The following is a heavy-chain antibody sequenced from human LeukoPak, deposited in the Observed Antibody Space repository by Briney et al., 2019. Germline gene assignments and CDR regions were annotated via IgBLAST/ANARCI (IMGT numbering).Heavy chain of an antibody. Sequence: PGGSLRLSCAASGFTFSSYAMSWVRQAPGKGLEWVSANSGSGGSTYYADSVKGRFTISRDNAKNSLYLQMNSLRAEDTAVYYCARGAYYYEDWGQGTLVTVSS. V-gene: IGHV3-23*01. CDR2: NSGSGGST. CDR3: ARGAYYYED. J-gene: IGHJ4*02. CDR1: GFTFSSYA. D-gene: IGHD3-22*01.